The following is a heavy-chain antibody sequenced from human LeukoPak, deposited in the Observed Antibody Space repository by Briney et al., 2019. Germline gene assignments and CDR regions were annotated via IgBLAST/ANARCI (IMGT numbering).Heavy chain of an antibody. CDR3: ARDKRAAANNWFDP. J-gene: IGHJ5*02. Sequence: ASVKVSCKASGYTFTSYGIIWVRQAPGQGLEWMGWISAYNGNTNYAQKLQGRVTMTTDTSTSTAYMELRSLRSDDTAMYYCARDKRAAANNWFDPWGQGTLVTVSS. CDR1: GYTFTSYG. CDR2: ISAYNGNT. D-gene: IGHD2-2*01. V-gene: IGHV1-18*01.